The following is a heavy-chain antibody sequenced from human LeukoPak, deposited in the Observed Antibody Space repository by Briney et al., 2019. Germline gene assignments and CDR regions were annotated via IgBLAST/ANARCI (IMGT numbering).Heavy chain of an antibody. Sequence: SQTLSLTCTVSGASISSGGYSWNWIRQHPMKGLEWIGYIYHSGNTYYNPSLKTRVTISIDTSRNQFSLNLSSVTAADTAVYYCARQVVSGSIAADNWFDPWGQGTLVTVSS. CDR3: ARQVVSGSIAADNWFDP. CDR1: GASISSGGYS. D-gene: IGHD6-13*01. V-gene: IGHV4-31*03. CDR2: IYHSGNT. J-gene: IGHJ5*02.